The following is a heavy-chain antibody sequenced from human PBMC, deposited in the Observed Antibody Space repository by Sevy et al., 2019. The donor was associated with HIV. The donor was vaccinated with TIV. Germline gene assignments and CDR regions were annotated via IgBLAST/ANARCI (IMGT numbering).Heavy chain of an antibody. D-gene: IGHD3-22*01. J-gene: IGHJ4*02. CDR3: AKILSSMIVVGPDY. V-gene: IGHV3-23*01. CDR1: GFTFSSYA. CDR2: ISGSGGST. Sequence: GGSLRLSCAASGFTFSSYAMSWVRQAPGKGLEWVSAISGSGGSTYYAASVKSRFTISRDNSKNTLYLQMNSLRAEDTAVYYCAKILSSMIVVGPDYWGQGTLVTVSS.